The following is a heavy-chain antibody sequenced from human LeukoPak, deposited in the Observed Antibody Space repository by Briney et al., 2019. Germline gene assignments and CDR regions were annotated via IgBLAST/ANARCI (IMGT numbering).Heavy chain of an antibody. CDR3: AKARRERWYGDAFDI. CDR2: ISHDENNK. CDR1: GFTFSSYG. V-gene: IGHV3-30*18. Sequence: GRSLRLSCAASGFTFSSYGMHWVRQAPGKGLEWVTVISHDENNKYYADPVKGRFTVSRDNSKNTLDLQMNSLRPEDTAVYYCAKARRERWYGDAFDIWSQGTMVTVSS. D-gene: IGHD6-13*01. J-gene: IGHJ3*02.